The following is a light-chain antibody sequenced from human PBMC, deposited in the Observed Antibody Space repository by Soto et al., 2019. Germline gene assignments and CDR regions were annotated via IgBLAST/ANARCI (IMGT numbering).Light chain of an antibody. CDR2: EVS. Sequence: DVVMTQSPLSLPVTLGQPASISCRSSQSLIHSDGNTYLNWFQQRPGQSPRRLIYEVSDRDSGVPDRFSGSGSGTDFTLKISRVEAEDVGGYYCLQGTRWPWTFGQGTEVEIK. CDR1: QSLIHSDGNTY. V-gene: IGKV2-30*02. CDR3: LQGTRWPWT. J-gene: IGKJ1*01.